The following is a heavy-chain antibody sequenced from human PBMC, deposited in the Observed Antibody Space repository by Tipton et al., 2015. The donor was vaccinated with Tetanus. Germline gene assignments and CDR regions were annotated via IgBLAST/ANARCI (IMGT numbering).Heavy chain of an antibody. J-gene: IGHJ2*01. CDR2: VDDSGST. CDR1: GGSLSRYY. D-gene: IGHD5-18*01. CDR3: ARGGSYSYGPRGFDL. V-gene: IGHV4-34*01. Sequence: TLSLTCAVYGGSLSRYYWTWIRQPSGKGLEWIGEVDDSGSTNYSPSLKSRVTISVDTPKNQFSLKLTSLTVADTAVYYCARGGSYSYGPRGFDLWGRGTLVTVSS.